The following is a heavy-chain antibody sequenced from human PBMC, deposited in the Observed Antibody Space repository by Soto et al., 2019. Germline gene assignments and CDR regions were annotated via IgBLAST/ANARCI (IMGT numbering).Heavy chain of an antibody. J-gene: IGHJ4*02. Sequence: QVQLVQSGAEVKKPGSSVKVSCKASGGTFSSYAISWVRQAPGQGLEWMGGIIPIFGTANYAQKFQGRVTITADESTSTVYMELSSLRSEDTAVYYCARVGYDFWSGYYHYFDYWGQGTLVTVSS. D-gene: IGHD3-3*01. CDR2: IIPIFGTA. CDR1: GGTFSSYA. V-gene: IGHV1-69*12. CDR3: ARVGYDFWSGYYHYFDY.